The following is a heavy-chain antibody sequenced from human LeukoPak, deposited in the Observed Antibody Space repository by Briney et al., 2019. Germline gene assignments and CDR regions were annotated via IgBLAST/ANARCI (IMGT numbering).Heavy chain of an antibody. V-gene: IGHV3-7*01. D-gene: IGHD3-22*01. CDR1: GFTFSSYW. CDR2: IKQDGSEK. Sequence: GGSLRLSCAASGFTFSSYWMSWVRQAPGKGLEWVANIKQDGSEKYYVDSVKGRFTISRDNAKNSLYLRMNSLRAEDTAVYYCARILASYYYDSSGRQYYFDYWGQGTLVTVSS. CDR3: ARILASYYYDSSGRQYYFDY. J-gene: IGHJ4*02.